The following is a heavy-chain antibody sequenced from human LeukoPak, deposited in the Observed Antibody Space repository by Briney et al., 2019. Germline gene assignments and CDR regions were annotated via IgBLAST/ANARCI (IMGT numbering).Heavy chain of an antibody. CDR2: IGGSGGST. CDR3: AKGEDTAMAHYYYGMDV. J-gene: IGHJ6*02. V-gene: IGHV3-23*01. D-gene: IGHD5-18*01. Sequence: PGGSLRLSCSVSGFTFTNYAMSWVRQAPGKGLEWVSGIGGSGGSTYYADSVKGRFTISRDNSKNTLYLQMNSLRAEDTAVYYCAKGEDTAMAHYYYGMDVWGQGTTVTVSS. CDR1: GFTFTNYA.